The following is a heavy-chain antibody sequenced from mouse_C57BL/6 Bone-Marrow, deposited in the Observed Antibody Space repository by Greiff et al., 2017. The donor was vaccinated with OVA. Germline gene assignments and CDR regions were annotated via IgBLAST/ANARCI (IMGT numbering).Heavy chain of an antibody. CDR3: ARHENDYLYAMDY. CDR2: ISNGGGST. D-gene: IGHD2-4*01. Sequence: EVQLQESGGGLVQPGGSLKLSCAASGFTFSDYYMYWVRQTPEKRLEWVAYISNGGGSTYYPDTVKGRFTISRDNAKNTLYLQMSRLKSEDTAMDDCARHENDYLYAMDYWGQGTSVTVSS. CDR1: GFTFSDYY. V-gene: IGHV5-12*01. J-gene: IGHJ4*01.